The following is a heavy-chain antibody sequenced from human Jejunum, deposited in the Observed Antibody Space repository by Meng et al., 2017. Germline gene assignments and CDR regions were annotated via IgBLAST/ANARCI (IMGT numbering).Heavy chain of an antibody. CDR3: ARSVAVPGWFDP. CDR2: INTNTGNP. Sequence: QVQLMQSGSELKKPGSSVKVSCKTSGYTFTSYAINWVRQAPGQGLEWMGWINTNTGNPTYAQGFTGRFVFSLDTSVRTAYLQINNLKAEDTAVYYCARSVAVPGWFDPWGQGALVTVSS. J-gene: IGHJ5*02. V-gene: IGHV7-4-1*02. CDR1: GYTFTSYA. D-gene: IGHD2-2*01.